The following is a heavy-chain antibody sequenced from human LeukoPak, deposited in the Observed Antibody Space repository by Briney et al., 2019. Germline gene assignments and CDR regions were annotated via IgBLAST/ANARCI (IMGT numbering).Heavy chain of an antibody. Sequence: GGSLRLSCAASGFTFSSYAMHWVRQAPGKGLEWVAVISYVGSNKYYADSVKGRFTISRDNSKNTLYLQMNSLRAEDTAVYYCARDRSVVVVAAIWEVDYWGQGTLVTVSS. CDR1: GFTFSSYA. V-gene: IGHV3-30-3*01. J-gene: IGHJ4*02. D-gene: IGHD2-15*01. CDR2: ISYVGSNK. CDR3: ARDRSVVVVAAIWEVDY.